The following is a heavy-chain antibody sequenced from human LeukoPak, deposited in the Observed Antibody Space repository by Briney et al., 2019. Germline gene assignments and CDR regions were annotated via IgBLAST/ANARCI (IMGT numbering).Heavy chain of an antibody. D-gene: IGHD4-17*01. CDR1: GFTVSSNY. CDR2: VYGGDTT. Sequence: GGSLRLSCAASGFTVSSNYMSWVRQAPGKGLEWVSVVYGGDTTYYADSVKGRFTISRDNSKNTLYLQMNSLRAEDTAVYYCAREKETTVTTSFDLWGRGTLVTVSS. CDR3: AREKETTVTTSFDL. V-gene: IGHV3-66*01. J-gene: IGHJ2*01.